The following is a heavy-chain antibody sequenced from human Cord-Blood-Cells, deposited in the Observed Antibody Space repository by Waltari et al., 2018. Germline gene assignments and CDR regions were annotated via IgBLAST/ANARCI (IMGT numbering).Heavy chain of an antibody. J-gene: IGHJ2*01. Sequence: QVQLVQSGAEVKKPGASVKVYCKASGYTFTGYYMHWVRQAPGQGLEWMVWINPNRGGTNYAQKFQGWGTMTRDTSISTAYMELSRLRSDDTAVYYWATSPLEQLEYFDLWGRGTLVTVSS. CDR2: INPNRGGT. CDR1: GYTFTGYY. V-gene: IGHV1-2*04. CDR3: ATSPLEQLEYFDL. D-gene: IGHD6-6*01.